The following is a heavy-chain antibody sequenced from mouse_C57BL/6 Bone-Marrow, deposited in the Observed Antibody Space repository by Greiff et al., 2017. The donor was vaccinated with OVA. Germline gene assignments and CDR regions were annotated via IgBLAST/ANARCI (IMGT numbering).Heavy chain of an antibody. V-gene: IGHV14-3*01. D-gene: IGHD2-3*01. CDR3: ARLYDGDSWFAD. CDR2: IDPANGNT. J-gene: IGHJ3*01. CDR1: GFTIKNSY. Sequence: VQLQQSVAELVRPGASVKLSCTASGFTIKNSYMHWVKQRPEQGLEWIGRIDPANGNTNYAPKFQGKATITADTSSNTAYLQLSSLTSEDTAIDYGARLYDGDSWFADWGQGTMVTVSA.